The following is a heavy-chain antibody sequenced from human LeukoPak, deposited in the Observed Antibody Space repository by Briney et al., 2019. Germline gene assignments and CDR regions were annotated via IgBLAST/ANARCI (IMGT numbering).Heavy chain of an antibody. CDR3: ARDKYGGL. CDR2: ISYDGSNK. J-gene: IGHJ3*01. CDR1: GFTFSSYG. Sequence: GGSLRLSCAASGFTFSSYGMHWVRQAPGKGLEWVAVISYDGSNKYYADSVKGRFTISRDNAKNSLYLQMNSLRDEDTALYYCARDKYGGLWGQGTMVTVSS. D-gene: IGHD3-16*01. V-gene: IGHV3-30*03.